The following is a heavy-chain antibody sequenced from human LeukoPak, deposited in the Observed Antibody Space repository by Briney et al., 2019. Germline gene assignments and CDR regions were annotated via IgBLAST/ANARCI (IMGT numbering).Heavy chain of an antibody. J-gene: IGHJ4*02. CDR1: GDTVSSNSAA. CDR3: ARDFSSYDDSTSNYGDAYFDY. V-gene: IGHV6-1*01. Sequence: SQTLSLTCAVSGDTVSSNSAAWNWIRQSPSRGLEWLGRTYYRTNAYNDYAVSVKSRITINPDTSKNQFSLQLNSVTPEDTAVYYCARDFSSYDDSTSNYGDAYFDYWGQGTLVTVSS. D-gene: IGHD3-22*01. CDR2: TYYRTNAYN.